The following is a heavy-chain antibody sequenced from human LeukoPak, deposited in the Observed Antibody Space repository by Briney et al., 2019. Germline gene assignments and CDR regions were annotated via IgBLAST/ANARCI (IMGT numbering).Heavy chain of an antibody. J-gene: IGHJ4*02. CDR1: GGSFSGYY. Sequence: SETLSLTCAVYGGSFSGYYWSWIRQPPGKGLEWIGEINHSGSTNYNPSLKSQVTISVDTSKNQFSLKLSSVTAADTAVYYCARRVVGATIYFDYWGQGTLVTVSS. V-gene: IGHV4-34*01. CDR3: ARRVVGATIYFDY. CDR2: INHSGST. D-gene: IGHD1-26*01.